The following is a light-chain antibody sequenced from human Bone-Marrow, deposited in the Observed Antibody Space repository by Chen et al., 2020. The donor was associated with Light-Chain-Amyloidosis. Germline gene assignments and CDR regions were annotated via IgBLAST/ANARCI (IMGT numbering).Light chain of an antibody. V-gene: IGLV2-14*01. J-gene: IGLJ1*01. Sequence: QSALTQPASLSGSPGQSITISCTGTSSDVGGDNHVSWYQQHPDKAPKLMIYEVTNRPSWVPDRFSGSKSDSTASLTISGLQTEDEADYFCSSGTITNALVFGSGTRVTVL. CDR1: SSDVGGDNH. CDR2: EVT. CDR3: SSGTITNALV.